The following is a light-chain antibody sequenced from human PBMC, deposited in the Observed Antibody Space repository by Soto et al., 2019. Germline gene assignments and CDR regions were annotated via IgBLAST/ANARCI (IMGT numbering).Light chain of an antibody. Sequence: GARVTITCRASQRITDWLAWYQQKPGKAPKFLIYKASNLEGGVPSRFSGSGSGTEFTLTISSVQPDDFATYYCQYWDDYSWTFGQGTKVEIK. CDR2: KAS. CDR1: QRITDW. J-gene: IGKJ1*01. CDR3: QYWDDYSWT. V-gene: IGKV1-5*03.